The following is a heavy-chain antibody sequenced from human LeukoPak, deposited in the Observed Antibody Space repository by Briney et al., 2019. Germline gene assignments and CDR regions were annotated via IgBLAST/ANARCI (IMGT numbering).Heavy chain of an antibody. Sequence: GGSLRLSCAASGFTFRSYAMNWVRQAPGKGLEWVSHISDNGGRTYYEESVKGRFAISRDNSKNTLYLQMNSLRVEDTALYYCAKDLPTKCRGDCPSDYWGQGTLVTVSS. V-gene: IGHV3-23*01. J-gene: IGHJ4*02. CDR2: ISDNGGRT. D-gene: IGHD2-21*02. CDR1: GFTFRSYA. CDR3: AKDLPTKCRGDCPSDY.